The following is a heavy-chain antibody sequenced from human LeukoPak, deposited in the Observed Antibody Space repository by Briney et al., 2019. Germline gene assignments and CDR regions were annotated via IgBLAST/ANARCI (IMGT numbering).Heavy chain of an antibody. CDR1: GGSITGISYY. Sequence: SETLSLTCTVSGGSITGISYYWNWLRQPPGKEMEWIGRIYQIGNADYKPSLKSRVTISVDTTNNQFSLRLSSVTAADTAVYYCARGLDYVDVWGKGITVSVSS. V-gene: IGHV4-39*02. D-gene: IGHD3-9*01. CDR3: ARGLDYVDV. J-gene: IGHJ6*03. CDR2: IYQIGNA.